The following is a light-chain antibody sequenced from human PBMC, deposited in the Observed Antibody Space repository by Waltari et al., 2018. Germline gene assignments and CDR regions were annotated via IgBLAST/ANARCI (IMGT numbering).Light chain of an antibody. CDR3: QQYDVLQYT. CDR2: DAS. J-gene: IGKJ3*01. CDR1: QDITNC. Sequence: DIQMTQSPSSLSASVGDRVTITCQARQDITNCLNWYQQKPGQAPKLLIYDASNLKTGVPSRFSGRGFGTDFTFTISSLQPEDVATYYCQQYDVLQYTFGPGTKVNLK. V-gene: IGKV1-33*01.